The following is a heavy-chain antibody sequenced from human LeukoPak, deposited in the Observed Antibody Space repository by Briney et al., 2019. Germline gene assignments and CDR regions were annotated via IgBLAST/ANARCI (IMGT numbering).Heavy chain of an antibody. J-gene: IGHJ4*02. Sequence: GGSLRLSCAASGFTFSSYSMNWVRQAPGKGLEWVSYISSSSSTIYYADSVKGRFTISRDNAKNSLYLQMNSLRDEDTAVYYCARHLLLYSSWPFDYWGQGTLVTVSS. V-gene: IGHV3-48*02. CDR2: ISSSSSTI. CDR3: ARHLLLYSSWPFDY. D-gene: IGHD6-13*01. CDR1: GFTFSSYS.